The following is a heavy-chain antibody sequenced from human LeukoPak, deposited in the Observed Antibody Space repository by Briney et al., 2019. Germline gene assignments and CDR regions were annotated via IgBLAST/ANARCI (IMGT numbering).Heavy chain of an antibody. Sequence: SETLSLTCIVSGGSISSYYWSWIRQPPGKGLEWIGYIYYTGSTNYNPSLKSRVTISVDTSKNQFSLKLSSVTAADTAAYYCARHTLLWFGGDDAFDIWGQGTMVTVSS. CDR1: GGSISSYY. J-gene: IGHJ3*02. V-gene: IGHV4-59*08. CDR2: IYYTGST. D-gene: IGHD3-10*01. CDR3: ARHTLLWFGGDDAFDI.